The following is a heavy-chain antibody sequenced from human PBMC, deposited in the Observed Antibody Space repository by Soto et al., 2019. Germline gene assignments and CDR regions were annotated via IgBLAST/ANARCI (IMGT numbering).Heavy chain of an antibody. CDR2: IDPSDSYT. CDR1: GYSFTSYW. D-gene: IGHD3-10*01. J-gene: IGHJ6*02. V-gene: IGHV5-10-1*03. Sequence: EVQLVQSGAEVKKPGESLRISCKGSGYSFTSYWISWVRQMPGKGLEWMGRIDPSDSYTNYSPSFQGHVTISADKSISTAYLQWGSLKASDTAMYSCAKQFGEPTLFRPYGMDVWGQGTTVPVSS. CDR3: AKQFGEPTLFRPYGMDV.